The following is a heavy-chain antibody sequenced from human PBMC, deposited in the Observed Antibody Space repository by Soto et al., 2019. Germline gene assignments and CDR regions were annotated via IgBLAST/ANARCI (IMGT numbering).Heavy chain of an antibody. CDR2: IKGKIDGGTT. Sequence: EVQLVESGGGLVKPGGSLRLSCAASGFTFTNAWMNWVRQAPGRGLEWVGRIKGKIDGGTTDNAAPVKGRFTLSRDDSRNTLYLQMNSLKTEDTAVYYCTTSLGASGGNYYYYYGMDVWGQGTTVTVSS. CDR1: GFTFTNAW. V-gene: IGHV3-15*07. D-gene: IGHD6-13*01. CDR3: TTSLGASGGNYYYYYGMDV. J-gene: IGHJ6*02.